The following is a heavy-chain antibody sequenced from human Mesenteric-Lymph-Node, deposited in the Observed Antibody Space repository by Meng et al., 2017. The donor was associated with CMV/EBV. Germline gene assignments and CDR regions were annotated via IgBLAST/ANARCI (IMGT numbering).Heavy chain of an antibody. CDR1: GGSISSSSYY. D-gene: IGHD2/OR15-2a*01. J-gene: IGHJ6*02. V-gene: IGHV4-39*01. Sequence: SETLSLTCTVSGGSISSSSYYWGWIRQPPGKGLEWIGSIYYSGSTYYNPSLKSRVTISVDTSKNQFSLKLSSVTAADTAVYYRARLLPYYYYGMDVWGQGTTVTVSS. CDR2: IYYSGST. CDR3: ARLLPYYYYGMDV.